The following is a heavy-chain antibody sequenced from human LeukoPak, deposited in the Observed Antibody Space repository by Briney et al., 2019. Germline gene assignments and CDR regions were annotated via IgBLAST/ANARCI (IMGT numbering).Heavy chain of an antibody. CDR1: GFAFSSRI. CDR3: AHMTGFDY. D-gene: IGHD3-9*01. Sequence: GGSLRLSCAASGFAFSSRIMSWVRQAPGEGLEWVSSISSSGDSTNCRDSVKGRFTISRDNSKNTLYLQMNSLRVEDTAAYYCAHMTGFDYWGQGSLVTVSS. V-gene: IGHV3-23*01. CDR2: ISSSGDST. J-gene: IGHJ4*02.